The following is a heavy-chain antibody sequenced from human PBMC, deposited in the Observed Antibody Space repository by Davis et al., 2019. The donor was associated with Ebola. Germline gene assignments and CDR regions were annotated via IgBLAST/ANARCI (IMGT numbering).Heavy chain of an antibody. D-gene: IGHD1-26*01. CDR1: GGSISSGDYY. CDR3: ARGMGATINLAP. CDR2: IYYSGST. J-gene: IGHJ5*02. Sequence: PSETLSLTCTVSGGSISSGDYYWSWIRQPPGKGLEWIGYIYYSGSTYYNPSLKSRVTISVDTSKNQFSLKLSSVTAADTAVYYCARGMGATINLAPWGQGTLVTVSS. V-gene: IGHV4-30-4*02.